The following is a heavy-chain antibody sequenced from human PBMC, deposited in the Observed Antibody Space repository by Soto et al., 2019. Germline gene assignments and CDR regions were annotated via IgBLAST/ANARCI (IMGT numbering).Heavy chain of an antibody. Sequence: AVRVSCADLGCSFTIYSMVWVRLSPGKGLEWVASISSGSDSIFYADSVKGRLTVSRDNAKNSLFLQMNHLRAEDKAVYCCSRDRSAVRFVLHFQPWRLG. CDR2: ISSGSDSI. J-gene: IGHJ1*01. CDR1: GCSFTIYS. D-gene: IGHD6-19*01. CDR3: SRDRSAVRFVLHFQP. V-gene: IGHV3-21*01.